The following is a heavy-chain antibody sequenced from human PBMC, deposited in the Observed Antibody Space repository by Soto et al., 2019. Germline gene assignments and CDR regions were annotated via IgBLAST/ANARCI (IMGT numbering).Heavy chain of an antibody. V-gene: IGHV3-33*01. J-gene: IGHJ4*02. D-gene: IGHD6-19*01. CDR2: IWYDGSNK. Sequence: GGSLRLSCAESGFTFSSYGMHWVRQAPSKGLEWVAVIWYDGSNKYYADSVKGRFTISRDNSKNTLYLQMNSLRAEDTAVYYCARNQRSSGWYGEYYFDYWGQGTLVTVSS. CDR1: GFTFSSYG. CDR3: ARNQRSSGWYGEYYFDY.